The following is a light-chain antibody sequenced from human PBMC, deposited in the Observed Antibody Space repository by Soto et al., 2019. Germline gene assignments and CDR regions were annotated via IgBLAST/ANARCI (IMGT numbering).Light chain of an antibody. V-gene: IGKV1-5*03. CDR2: GTS. J-gene: IGKJ1*01. CDR1: QSISIW. CDR3: QPYTESSWT. Sequence: DIHMTQSPSTLSASVGDRVTITCRASQSISIWLAWYQQKPGRAPNLLIYGTSSLESGVPSRFSGSGPGTEFTLSISSRSPDDVATYYCQPYTESSWTFGQGTKVEIK.